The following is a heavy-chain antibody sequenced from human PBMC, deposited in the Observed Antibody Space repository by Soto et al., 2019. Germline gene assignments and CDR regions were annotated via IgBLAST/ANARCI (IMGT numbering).Heavy chain of an antibody. D-gene: IGHD4-4*01. CDR3: AGGDYSGYYFDY. J-gene: IGHJ4*02. Sequence: QVQLQQWGAGLLKPSETLSLTCAVYGGSFSGYYWSWIRQPPGKGLEWIGEINHSGSTNYNPSLKSRVTISVDTSKNQFSLKLSSVTAADTAVYYCAGGDYSGYYFDYWGQGTLVTVSS. V-gene: IGHV4-34*01. CDR1: GGSFSGYY. CDR2: INHSGST.